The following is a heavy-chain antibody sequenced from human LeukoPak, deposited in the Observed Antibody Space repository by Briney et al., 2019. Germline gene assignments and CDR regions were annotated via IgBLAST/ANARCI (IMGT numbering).Heavy chain of an antibody. CDR2: VGGSGDST. CDR3: APNSNPRPFGY. Sequence: GSLRLSCAASGFTFSSYAMNWVRQAPGKGLEWVSTVGGSGDSTYYTDSVKGRFTISRDNSKNTLYVQMNSLRAEDTAVYYCAPNSNPRPFGYWGQGTLVTVSS. D-gene: IGHD4-11*01. CDR1: GFTFSSYA. V-gene: IGHV3-23*01. J-gene: IGHJ4*02.